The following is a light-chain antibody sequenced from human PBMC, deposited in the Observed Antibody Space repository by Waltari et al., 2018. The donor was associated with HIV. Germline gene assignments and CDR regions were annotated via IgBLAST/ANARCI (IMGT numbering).Light chain of an antibody. CDR1: QDISNS. Sequence: IQMTQSPSSLSASVGDRVSFTCRASQDISNSLAWIQQKPGEAPKSLIYAASSLQDGVPSKFSGSGSGTDFTLTISSLQPEDFAIYYCQQYGDYPITFGQGTRLEIK. J-gene: IGKJ5*01. CDR3: QQYGDYPIT. V-gene: IGKV1-16*02. CDR2: AAS.